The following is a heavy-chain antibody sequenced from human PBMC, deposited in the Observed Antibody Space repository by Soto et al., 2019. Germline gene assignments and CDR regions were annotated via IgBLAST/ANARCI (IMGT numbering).Heavy chain of an antibody. Sequence: SVKVCINACGGTFSSYAISLVRKAPGQGLEWMGRIIPILGIANYAQKFQGRVTITADKSTSTAYMELSSLRSEDTAVYYCALPSWVDSSSSGLRFDPWGQGTLVTVSS. CDR3: ALPSWVDSSSSGLRFDP. J-gene: IGHJ5*02. CDR2: IIPILGIA. CDR1: GGTFSSYA. D-gene: IGHD6-6*01. V-gene: IGHV1-69*04.